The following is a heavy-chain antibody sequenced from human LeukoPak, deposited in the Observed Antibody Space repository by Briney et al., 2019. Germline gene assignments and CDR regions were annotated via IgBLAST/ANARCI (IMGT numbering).Heavy chain of an antibody. D-gene: IGHD1-7*01. J-gene: IGHJ6*03. CDR1: GGSISSYH. Sequence: PSETLSLTCTVSGGSISSYHWSWIRQPAGKGVEWIGRIYTSGSTNYNPSLKRRVTMSVDTSKKQFSLKLSSVTAADTAVYYCARGPSMELHNYYYYYYMDVWGKGTTVTVSS. CDR2: IYTSGST. V-gene: IGHV4-4*07. CDR3: ARGPSMELHNYYYYYYMDV.